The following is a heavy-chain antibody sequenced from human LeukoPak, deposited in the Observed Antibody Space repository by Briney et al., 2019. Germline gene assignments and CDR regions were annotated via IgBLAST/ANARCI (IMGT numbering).Heavy chain of an antibody. D-gene: IGHD5-18*01. Sequence: PSETLSLTCTVSGGSISSSSYYWGWIRQPPGKGLEWIGSIYYSGSTYYNPSLKSRVTISVDTSKNQFSLKLSSVTAADTAVYYCARHEVSPYSYGYIWGQGTLVTVSS. V-gene: IGHV4-39*01. CDR2: IYYSGST. CDR3: ARHEVSPYSYGYI. J-gene: IGHJ4*02. CDR1: GGSISSSSYY.